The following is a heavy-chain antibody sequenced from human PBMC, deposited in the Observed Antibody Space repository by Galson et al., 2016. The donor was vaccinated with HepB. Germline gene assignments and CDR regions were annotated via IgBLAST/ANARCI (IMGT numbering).Heavy chain of an antibody. J-gene: IGHJ5*01. D-gene: IGHD6-13*01. CDR1: GFTFTKFW. CDR2: VNTDGSAT. CDR3: AGGASSWADS. V-gene: IGHV3-74*01. Sequence: SLRLSCAASGFTFTKFWMHWVRQAPGKGLVWVSRVNTDGSATDHADSVKGRFTISRDNAKNTLYLQMNSLTVDDTAVYYCAGGASSWADSWGQGTLVTVSP.